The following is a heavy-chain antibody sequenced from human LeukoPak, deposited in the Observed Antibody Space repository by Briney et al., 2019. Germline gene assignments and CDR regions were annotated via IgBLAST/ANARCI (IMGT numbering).Heavy chain of an antibody. Sequence: SQTLSLTCAISGDSVSSNSAAWSWIRQSPSRGLEWLGRTYYRSKWYNDYAVSVKGRIIINPDTSKNQFSLQLKSATPEDTAVYYCAKLGDSSTWGQGTLVTVSS. CDR1: GDSVSSNSAA. D-gene: IGHD6-19*01. J-gene: IGHJ5*02. CDR2: TYYRSKWYN. CDR3: AKLGDSST. V-gene: IGHV6-1*01.